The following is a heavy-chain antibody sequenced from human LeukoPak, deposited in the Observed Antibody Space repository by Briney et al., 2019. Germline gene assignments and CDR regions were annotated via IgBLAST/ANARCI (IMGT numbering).Heavy chain of an antibody. CDR2: ISSRSSTI. CDR3: AREGYCNITSCPRGAIDL. J-gene: IGHJ3*01. CDR1: GFTSSDYY. D-gene: IGHD2-2*01. V-gene: IGHV3-11*04. Sequence: PGGSLRLSCAASGFTSSDYYMSWIRQAPGKGLEWVSYISSRSSTIYYTDSVKGRFTISSENAKNSLYLQMNSLRAEDAAVYYCAREGYCNITSCPRGAIDLWGQGTEVTVSS.